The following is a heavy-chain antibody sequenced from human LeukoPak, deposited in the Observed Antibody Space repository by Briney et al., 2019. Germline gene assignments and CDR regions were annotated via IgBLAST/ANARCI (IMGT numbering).Heavy chain of an antibody. CDR3: AKGGYSGYDYVPHFDY. CDR2: ISGSGGST. CDR1: GFTFSSYA. Sequence: GGSLRPSCAASGFTFSSYAMSWVRQAPGKGLEWVSAISGSGGSTYYADSVKGRFTISRDNSKNSLYLQMNSLRAEDTAVYYCAKGGYSGYDYVPHFDYWGQGTLVTVSS. D-gene: IGHD5-12*01. V-gene: IGHV3-23*01. J-gene: IGHJ4*02.